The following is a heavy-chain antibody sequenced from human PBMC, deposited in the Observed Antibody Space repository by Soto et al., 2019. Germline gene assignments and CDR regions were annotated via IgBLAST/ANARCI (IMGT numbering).Heavy chain of an antibody. CDR3: ARDASYYSLWSGYYPSRNGMDV. CDR2: IWYDGSKK. V-gene: IGHV3-33*01. CDR1: GFTFSSFG. Sequence: QVQVVESGGGVVQPGRSLRLSCAASGFTFSSFGMHWVHQAPGKGLEWVSLIWYDGSKKSYGDSVKGRFTISRDNSRNTVYLQMNSLRADDTAVYYCARDASYYSLWSGYYPSRNGMDVWGQGTTVTASS. J-gene: IGHJ6*02. D-gene: IGHD3-3*01.